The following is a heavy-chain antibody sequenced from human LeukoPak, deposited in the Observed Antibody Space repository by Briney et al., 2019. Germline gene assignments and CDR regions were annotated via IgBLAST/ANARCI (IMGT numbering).Heavy chain of an antibody. J-gene: IGHJ4*02. CDR3: ARQQLQLWYD. CDR1: GFTFSSYE. CDR2: ISSSAGTT. D-gene: IGHD5-18*01. V-gene: IGHV3-48*03. Sequence: AGGSLRLSCAASGFTFSSYEMNCVRQAPGKGLEWVSYISSSAGTTYYADSVKGRFTISRDNAKNSLYLQMNSLRADDTAVYYCARQQLQLWYDWGQGTLVTVSS.